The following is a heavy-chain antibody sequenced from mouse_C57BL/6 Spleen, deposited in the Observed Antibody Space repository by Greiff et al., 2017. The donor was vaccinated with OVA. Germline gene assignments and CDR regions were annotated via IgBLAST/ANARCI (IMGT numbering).Heavy chain of an antibody. V-gene: IGHV5-6*01. CDR2: ISSGGSYT. CDR3: ARHLDGSSYYFDY. CDR1: GFTFSSYG. Sequence: EVKVVESGGDLVKPGGSLKLSCAASGFTFSSYGMSWVRQTPDKRLEWVATISSGGSYTYYPDSVKGRFTISRDNAKNTLYLQMSSLKSEDTAMYYCARHLDGSSYYFDYWGQGTTLTVSS. D-gene: IGHD1-1*01. J-gene: IGHJ2*01.